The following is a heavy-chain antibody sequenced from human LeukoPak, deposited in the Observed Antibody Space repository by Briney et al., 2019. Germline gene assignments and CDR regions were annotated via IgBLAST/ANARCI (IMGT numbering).Heavy chain of an antibody. CDR1: GGSISSYY. V-gene: IGHV4-59*01. Sequence: SETLSLTCTVSGGSISSYYWSWIRQPPGKGLEWIGYIYYSGSTNYNPSLKSRVTISVDTSKNQFSLKLSSVTAADTAVYYCARDYNWNYARYNWFDPWGQGTLVTVSS. J-gene: IGHJ5*02. D-gene: IGHD1-7*01. CDR3: ARDYNWNYARYNWFDP. CDR2: IYYSGST.